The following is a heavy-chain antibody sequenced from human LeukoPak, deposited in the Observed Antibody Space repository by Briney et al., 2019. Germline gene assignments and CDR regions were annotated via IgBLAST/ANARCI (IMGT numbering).Heavy chain of an antibody. D-gene: IGHD3-9*01. CDR3: ARLYYDILTGSSFFDY. V-gene: IGHV4-38-2*01. Sequence: SETLSLTCAVYGGSFSGYYWSWLRQPPGKGLEWIGSIYHSGSTYYNPSLKSRVTISVKKYKNQFSLKLSSVTAADTAVYYCARLYYDILTGSSFFDYWGQGTLVTVSS. J-gene: IGHJ4*02. CDR1: GGSFSGYY. CDR2: IYHSGST.